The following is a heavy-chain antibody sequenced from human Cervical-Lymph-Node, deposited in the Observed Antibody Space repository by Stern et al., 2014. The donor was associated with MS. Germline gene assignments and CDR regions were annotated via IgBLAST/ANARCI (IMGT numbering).Heavy chain of an antibody. V-gene: IGHV1-58*01. J-gene: IGHJ3*02. CDR1: GFTFTSSA. Sequence: QLVQSGPEVKKPGTSVKVSCKASGFTFTSSAVQWVRQARGQRLEWIGWIVLGSGNTNYAQKFQERVTITRDMSTSTAYMELSSLRSEDTAVYYCAAERDYYDSSGDDAFDIWGQGTMVTVSS. D-gene: IGHD3-22*01. CDR3: AAERDYYDSSGDDAFDI. CDR2: IVLGSGNT.